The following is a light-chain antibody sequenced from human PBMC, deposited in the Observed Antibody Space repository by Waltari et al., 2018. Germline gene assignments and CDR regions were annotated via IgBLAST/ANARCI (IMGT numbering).Light chain of an antibody. CDR1: QSISGW. Sequence: DIQMTQSPSTLSASVGDTVTITCRTSQSISGWLAGYQQKPGQAPKLLVYKASTLGGGVPSTVGGSGSGTEVTLTITGLQPDDFATYYCQQYDTSPWTFGQGTKVEIK. J-gene: IGKJ1*01. CDR3: QQYDTSPWT. CDR2: KAS. V-gene: IGKV1-5*03.